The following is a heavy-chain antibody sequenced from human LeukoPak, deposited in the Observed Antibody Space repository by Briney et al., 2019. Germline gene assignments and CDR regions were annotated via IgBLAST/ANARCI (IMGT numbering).Heavy chain of an antibody. D-gene: IGHD2-2*01. CDR1: GFTFSNAW. Sequence: PGGSLRLSCAASGFTFSNAWMSWVRQAPGKGLEWVGRIKSKTDGGTTDYAAPVKGRFTISRDDSKNTLYPQMNSLKTEDTAVYYCTTISPIVVPAAITWGQGTLVTVSS. CDR2: IKSKTDGGTT. V-gene: IGHV3-15*01. J-gene: IGHJ4*02. CDR3: TTISPIVVPAAIT.